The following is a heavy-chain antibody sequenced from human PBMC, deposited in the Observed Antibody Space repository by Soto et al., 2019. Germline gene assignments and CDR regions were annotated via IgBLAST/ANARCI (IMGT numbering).Heavy chain of an antibody. CDR1: GYSFTSYW. J-gene: IGHJ4*02. D-gene: IGHD1-26*01. Sequence: GESLKISCKGSGYSFTSYWISWVRQMPGKGLEWMGRIDPSDSYTNYSPSFQGHVTISADKSISTAYLQWSSLKASDTAMYYCARHRYGIVEIYYFAYWGQGTLVTVSS. CDR2: IDPSDSYT. CDR3: ARHRYGIVEIYYFAY. V-gene: IGHV5-10-1*01.